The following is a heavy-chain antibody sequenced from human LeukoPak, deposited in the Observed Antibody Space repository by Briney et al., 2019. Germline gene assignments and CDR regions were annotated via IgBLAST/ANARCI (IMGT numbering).Heavy chain of an antibody. Sequence: SETLSLTCTVAGGSISSSSYYWGWIRQPPGKGLEWIGSIYYSGSTYYNPSLKSRVTISVDTSKNQFSLKLSSVTAADTAVYYCASKTTVDYFDYWGQGTLVTVSS. V-gene: IGHV4-39*01. CDR3: ASKTTVDYFDY. D-gene: IGHD4-23*01. J-gene: IGHJ4*02. CDR2: IYYSGST. CDR1: GGSISSSSYY.